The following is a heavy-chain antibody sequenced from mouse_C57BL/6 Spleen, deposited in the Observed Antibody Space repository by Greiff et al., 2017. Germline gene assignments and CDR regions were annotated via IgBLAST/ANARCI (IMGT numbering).Heavy chain of an antibody. V-gene: IGHV1-69*01. CDR2: IDPSDSYT. J-gene: IGHJ4*01. CDR1: GYPFTSSW. Sequence: QVQLQQPGAELVMPGASVKLSCKASGYPFTSSWMHWVKQRPGQGLEWIGVIDPSDSYTNYNQKFKGKSTLPVDKSSSTAYMQLSSLTSEDSAVYYCARSSSSYGYAMDYWGQGTSVTVSS. CDR3: ARSSSSYGYAMDY. D-gene: IGHD1-1*01.